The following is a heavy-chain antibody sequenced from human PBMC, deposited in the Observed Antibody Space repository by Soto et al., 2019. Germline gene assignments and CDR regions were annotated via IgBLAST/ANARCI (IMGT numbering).Heavy chain of an antibody. Sequence: QVQLQQWGAGLLKPSETLSLTCAVYGGSFSGYYWSWIRQPPGKGLEWIGEINHSGSTNYNPSLKTRVTLSVDTSKNQFSLKLSSGSAADTAVYYCARDYYDSSGRPTIDYWGQGTLVTVSS. V-gene: IGHV4-34*01. J-gene: IGHJ4*02. CDR2: INHSGST. CDR3: ARDYYDSSGRPTIDY. CDR1: GGSFSGYY. D-gene: IGHD3-22*01.